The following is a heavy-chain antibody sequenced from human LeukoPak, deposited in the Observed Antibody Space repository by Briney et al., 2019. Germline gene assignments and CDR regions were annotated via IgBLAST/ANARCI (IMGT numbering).Heavy chain of an antibody. D-gene: IGHD4-17*01. V-gene: IGHV4-38-2*01. CDR3: AKVGAYGDYARHDY. CDR2: MFHSGDT. Sequence: PSETLSLTCDVSGYPIRSGSYWGRLRQPPGKGLEWIGCMFHSGDTYHNPSLKSRHPISADTSKNQFSLKLTSVTAADTAVYYCAKVGAYGDYARHDYWGQGTLVTVSS. CDR1: GYPIRSGSY. J-gene: IGHJ4*02.